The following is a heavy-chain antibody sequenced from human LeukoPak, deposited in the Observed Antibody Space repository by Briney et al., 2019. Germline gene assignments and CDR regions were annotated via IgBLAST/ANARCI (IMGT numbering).Heavy chain of an antibody. J-gene: IGHJ6*02. CDR3: WSLVPAATDHYYYGMDV. CDR2: FDPEDGET. CDR1: GYTLTELS. V-gene: IGHV1-24*01. D-gene: IGHD2-2*01. Sequence: ASVKVSCKVSGYTLTELSMHWVRQAPGKGLEWMGSFDPEDGETIYAQKFQGRVTMTEDTSTDTAYMELSSLRSEDTAVYYCWSLVPAATDHYYYGMDVWGQGTTVTVSS.